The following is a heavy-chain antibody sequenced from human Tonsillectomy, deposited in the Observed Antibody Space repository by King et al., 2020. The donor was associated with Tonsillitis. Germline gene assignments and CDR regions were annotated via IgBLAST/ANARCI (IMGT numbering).Heavy chain of an antibody. Sequence: VQLVESGAEVKKPGASVKVSCKASGYTFTGYYMHWLRQAPGQGLEWMGWINPNSGGTNYAQKFQGRVTMTRDTSISTAYMELSRLRSDDTAVYYCARDLNSGSNSGMDVWGHGSTVTVSS. CDR3: ARDLNSGSNSGMDV. D-gene: IGHD3-10*01. J-gene: IGHJ6*02. V-gene: IGHV1-2*02. CDR2: INPNSGGT. CDR1: GYTFTGYY.